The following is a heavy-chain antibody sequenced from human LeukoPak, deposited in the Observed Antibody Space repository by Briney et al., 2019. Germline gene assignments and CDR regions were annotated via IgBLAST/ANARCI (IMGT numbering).Heavy chain of an antibody. CDR2: IDQHGSEK. D-gene: IGHD3-22*01. CDR1: GFTFTSYW. Sequence: GGSLRLSCVASGFTFTSYWMSWVRQAPGKGLEWVADIDQHGSEKYYVDSVKGRFAISRDNSKNTLYLQMNSLRAEDTAVYYCARAGRAMIVVVNPFDYWGQGTLVTVSS. V-gene: IGHV3-7*01. CDR3: ARAGRAMIVVVNPFDY. J-gene: IGHJ4*02.